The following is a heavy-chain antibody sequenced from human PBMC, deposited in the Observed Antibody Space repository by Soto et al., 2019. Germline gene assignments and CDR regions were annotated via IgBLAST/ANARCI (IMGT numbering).Heavy chain of an antibody. CDR1: GGSISSGGYY. Sequence: TSETLSLTCTVSGGSISSGGYYWSWIRQHPGKGLEWIGYIYYSGSTYYNPSLKSRVTISVDTSKNQFSLKLSSVTAADTAVYYCARHPLLYDFWSGYPAQDYYYYGMDVWGQGTTVTVSS. CDR2: IYYSGST. CDR3: ARHPLLYDFWSGYPAQDYYYYGMDV. V-gene: IGHV4-31*02. J-gene: IGHJ6*02. D-gene: IGHD3-3*01.